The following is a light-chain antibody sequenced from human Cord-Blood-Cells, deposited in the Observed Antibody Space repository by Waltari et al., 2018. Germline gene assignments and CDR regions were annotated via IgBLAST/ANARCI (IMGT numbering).Light chain of an antibody. CDR2: EGS. V-gene: IGLV2-23*01. J-gene: IGLJ3*02. CDR3: FSYAGSWV. Sequence: QSALTPPASVSGSPGQSITLSCTGTSSDVGSYHLVSWYQQHPGKAPKRMIYEGSKRPSGVSNRFSGSKSGNTASLTISGLQAEDEADYYCFSYAGSWVFGGGTKLTVL. CDR1: SSDVGSYHL.